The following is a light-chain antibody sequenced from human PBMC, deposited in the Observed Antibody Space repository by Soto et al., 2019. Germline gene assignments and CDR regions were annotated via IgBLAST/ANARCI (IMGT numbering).Light chain of an antibody. CDR2: DTS. J-gene: IGKJ1*01. CDR1: QSVSSY. V-gene: IGKV3-11*01. Sequence: EIVLTQSPTTLSLSPGERATLSCRASQSVSSYLAWYQQKPGQAPRLLIYDTSNRATGIPARFSGCGSGTDFTLTISSLEPEDFAVYYCKQRQNWPWTFGQGTKVEIK. CDR3: KQRQNWPWT.